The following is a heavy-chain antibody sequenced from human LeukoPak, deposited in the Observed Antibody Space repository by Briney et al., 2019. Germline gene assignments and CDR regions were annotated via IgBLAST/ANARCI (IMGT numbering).Heavy chain of an antibody. D-gene: IGHD3-10*01. Sequence: SQTLSLTCGISGDSVSSKSGGWNSVRQSPSRGLEWVVRTYYTSKWYNEYPVSMKRRITINSKTTKNQLYLHLDSVTPEDTAVYYCAREQLWSRPNRFDSWGQGTLVTVSS. CDR2: TYYTSKWYN. CDR1: GDSVSSKSGG. CDR3: AREQLWSRPNRFDS. V-gene: IGHV6-1*01. J-gene: IGHJ5*01.